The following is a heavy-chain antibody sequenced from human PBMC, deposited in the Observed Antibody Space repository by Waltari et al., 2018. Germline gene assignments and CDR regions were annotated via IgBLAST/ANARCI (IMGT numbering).Heavy chain of an antibody. CDR3: ASLPAYCGGDCSPGDY. Sequence: QVQLQESGPGLVKPSETLSLTCAVSGYSISSGYYWGWIRQPPGKGLEWIGRIYQSGSTYYNPSRKSRVTISVDTSKNQFYLKLSSVTAADTAVYYCASLPAYCGGDCSPGDYWGQGTLVTVS. V-gene: IGHV4-38-2*01. CDR1: GYSISSGYY. D-gene: IGHD2-21*01. CDR2: IYQSGST. J-gene: IGHJ4*02.